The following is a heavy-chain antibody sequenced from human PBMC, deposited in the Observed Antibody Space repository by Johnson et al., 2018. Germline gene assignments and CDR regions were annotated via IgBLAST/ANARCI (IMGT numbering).Heavy chain of an antibody. Sequence: VQLVQSGGGLVKXGGSLRLSCAASGFTFSSYRMNWVRQAPGKGLEWVSSISSSNSYIYHADSVKGRFTISRDNAKNLLYLQMNRLRAEDTAVYYCVRDCSGGSCYSGAFDIWGQGTMVTVSS. CDR1: GFTFSSYR. V-gene: IGHV3-21*06. J-gene: IGHJ3*02. CDR2: ISSSNSYI. D-gene: IGHD2-15*01. CDR3: VRDCSGGSCYSGAFDI.